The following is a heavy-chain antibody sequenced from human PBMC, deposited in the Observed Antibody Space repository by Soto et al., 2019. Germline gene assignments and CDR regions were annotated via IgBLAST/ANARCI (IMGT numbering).Heavy chain of an antibody. D-gene: IGHD5-12*01. CDR1: GFTFSSYW. Sequence: PGGSLRLSCAASGFTFSSYWMSWVRQAPGKGLEWVANIKQDGSEKYYVDSVKGRFTISRDNAKNSLYLQMNSLRAEDTAVYYCARELDSGYEGSLWAFDIWGQGTMVTVSS. V-gene: IGHV3-7*01. CDR3: ARELDSGYEGSLWAFDI. J-gene: IGHJ3*02. CDR2: IKQDGSEK.